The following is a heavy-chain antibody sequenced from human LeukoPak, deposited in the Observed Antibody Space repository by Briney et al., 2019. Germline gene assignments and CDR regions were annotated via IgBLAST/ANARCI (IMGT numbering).Heavy chain of an antibody. Sequence: GGSLRLSCTASGFTFNNAWMSWVRQAQGKGLEWVGRIKSKTDGGTTDYAAPVKGRFTISRDDSKNTLFLQMNSLKTEDTAVYYCTTDQYYGSGSYYNLFDYWGQGTLVTVSS. V-gene: IGHV3-15*01. J-gene: IGHJ4*02. D-gene: IGHD3-10*01. CDR2: IKSKTDGGTT. CDR3: TTDQYYGSGSYYNLFDY. CDR1: GFTFNNAW.